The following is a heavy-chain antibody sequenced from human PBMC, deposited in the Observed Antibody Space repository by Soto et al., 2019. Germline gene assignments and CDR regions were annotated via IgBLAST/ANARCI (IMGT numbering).Heavy chain of an antibody. CDR2: IYYSGST. V-gene: IGHV4-59*01. CDR1: GGSISSYY. Sequence: SETLSLTCTVSGGSISSYYWSWIRQPPGKGLEWIGYIYYSGSTNYNPSLKSRVTISVDTSKNQFSLKLSSVTAADTAVYYCARDHYGDYGQYYFDYWGQGILVTVSS. D-gene: IGHD4-17*01. J-gene: IGHJ4*02. CDR3: ARDHYGDYGQYYFDY.